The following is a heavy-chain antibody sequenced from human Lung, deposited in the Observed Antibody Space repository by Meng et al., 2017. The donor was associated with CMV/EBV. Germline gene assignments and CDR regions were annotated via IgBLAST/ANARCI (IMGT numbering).Heavy chain of an antibody. CDR3: ARVYVGSTNYYFSFDY. CDR2: ISYDGVKK. D-gene: IGHD2-2*01. V-gene: IGHV3-30*04. CDR1: GYSFGNYA. J-gene: IGHJ4*02. Sequence: GGSLRLXCVGSGYSFGNYAMHWVRQAPGKGLEWVAVISYDGVKKFYTDSVKGRFTISRDNSKNTLILQMNSLRAEDTAVYYCARVYVGSTNYYFSFDYWGQGXLVTVSS.